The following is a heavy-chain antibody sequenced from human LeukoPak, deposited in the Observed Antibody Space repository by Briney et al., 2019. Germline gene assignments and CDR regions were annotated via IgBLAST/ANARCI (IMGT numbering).Heavy chain of an antibody. V-gene: IGHV1-2*02. CDR2: INPNSGGT. J-gene: IGHJ4*02. Sequence: ASVKVSCKASGYTFSGYYMHWVRQSPGQGLEWMGWINPNSGGTNYAQKFQGRGTMTRDTSISTAYMALSRLRSDDTAVYYCASLAAAGTGEGFLDYWGQGTLVTVSS. CDR3: ASLAAAGTGEGFLDY. CDR1: GYTFSGYY. D-gene: IGHD6-13*01.